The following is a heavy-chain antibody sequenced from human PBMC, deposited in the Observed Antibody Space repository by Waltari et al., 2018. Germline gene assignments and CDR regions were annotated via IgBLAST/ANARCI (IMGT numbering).Heavy chain of an antibody. J-gene: IGHJ4*02. V-gene: IGHV4-39*01. Sequence: QLQLQESGPGLVKPSATLSLTCTVSGVPISSSSDYWGWIRQPPGKGLEWIANIYYTGNTYYNASLKSRVTISVDTSKNQFSLKMRSVTAADTAVYYCARLARYGDSGLDYWGQGTLVSVSS. CDR1: GVPISSSSDY. D-gene: IGHD4-17*01. CDR2: IYYTGNT. CDR3: ARLARYGDSGLDY.